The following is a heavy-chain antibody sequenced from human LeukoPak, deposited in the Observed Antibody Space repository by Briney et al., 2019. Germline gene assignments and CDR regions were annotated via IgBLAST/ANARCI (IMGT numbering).Heavy chain of an antibody. CDR2: IYYSGST. D-gene: IGHD4-23*01. CDR1: GGSVSSVSYY. CDR3: ARADYGGNSGYYFDY. V-gene: IGHV4-61*01. J-gene: IGHJ4*02. Sequence: SDTLSLTCTVSGGSVSSVSYYWSWIRQPPGKGLEWIGYIYYSGSTNYNPSLKSRVTISVDTSKNQFSLKLSSVTAADTAVYYCARADYGGNSGYYFDYWGQGTLVTVSS.